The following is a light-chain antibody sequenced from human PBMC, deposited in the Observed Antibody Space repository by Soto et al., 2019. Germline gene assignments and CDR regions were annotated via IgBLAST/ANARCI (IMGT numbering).Light chain of an antibody. CDR1: SSDFGGYNF. CDR2: AVS. V-gene: IGLV2-14*01. J-gene: IGLJ1*01. Sequence: QSVLTQPASVSGSPGQSITISCTGTSSDFGGYNFVSWYQHRPGKAPKLMIYAVSNRPSGVSNRFSGSKSGNTASLTISGLQPEDEADYYCSSYTSYSPYVFGTGTKVTV. CDR3: SSYTSYSPYV.